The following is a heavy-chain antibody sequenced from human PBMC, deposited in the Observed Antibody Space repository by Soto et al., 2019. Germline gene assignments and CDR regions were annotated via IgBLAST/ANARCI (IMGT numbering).Heavy chain of an antibody. CDR3: ARHQEPYYYYGMDV. Sequence: QLQLQESGPGLVKPSETLSLTCTVSGGSISSSSYYWGWIRQPPGKGLEWIGSIYYSGSTYYNPSLKSRVTISIDTSKNQFSLKLSSVTAADTAVYYCARHQEPYYYYGMDVWGQGTTVTVSS. V-gene: IGHV4-39*01. CDR2: IYYSGST. J-gene: IGHJ6*02. CDR1: GGSISSSSYY. D-gene: IGHD1-26*01.